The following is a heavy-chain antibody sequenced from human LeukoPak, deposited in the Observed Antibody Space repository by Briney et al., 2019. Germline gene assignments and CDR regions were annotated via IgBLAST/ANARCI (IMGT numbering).Heavy chain of an antibody. CDR3: ARDRYCTGTTCYTADY. Sequence: EPGGSLRFSCTASGFTFSSYNMNWVRQAPGKGLELISYITSSSSTIYYADSVKGRFIISRDNAKNPLYLQMNSLRAEDTAVYYCARDRYCTGTTCYTADYWGQGTLVTVSS. D-gene: IGHD2-2*02. CDR1: GFTFSSYN. J-gene: IGHJ4*02. CDR2: ITSSSSTI. V-gene: IGHV3-48*01.